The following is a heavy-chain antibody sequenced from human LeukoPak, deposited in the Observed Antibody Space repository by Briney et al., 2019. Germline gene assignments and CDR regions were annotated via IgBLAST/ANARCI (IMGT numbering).Heavy chain of an antibody. CDR2: INPDNDNT. J-gene: IGHJ6*03. CDR1: GYTFTSNG. D-gene: IGHD4-17*01. Sequence: VSVNFSCKASGYTFTSNGIIWVRQAPGQGLEWMGWINPDNDNTEYGQTFQGRLTMTTDTSTSTIFMELRSLRSDDTAVYYCARVDGYYYYYMAVWRERPALTVSS. CDR3: ARVDGYYYYYMAV. V-gene: IGHV1-18*01.